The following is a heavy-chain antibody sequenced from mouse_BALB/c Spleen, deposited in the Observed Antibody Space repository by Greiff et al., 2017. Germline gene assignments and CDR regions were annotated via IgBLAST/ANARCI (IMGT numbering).Heavy chain of an antibody. CDR1: GFTFSDYY. CDR3: ARGAPGFAY. CDR2: ISDGGSYT. V-gene: IGHV5-4*02. J-gene: IGHJ3*01. Sequence: EVKVVESGGGLVKPGGSLKLSCAASGFTFSDYYMYWVRQTPEKRLEWVATISDGGSYTYYPDSVKGRFTISRDNAKNNLYLQMSSLKSEDTAMYYCARGAPGFAYWGQGTLVTVSA.